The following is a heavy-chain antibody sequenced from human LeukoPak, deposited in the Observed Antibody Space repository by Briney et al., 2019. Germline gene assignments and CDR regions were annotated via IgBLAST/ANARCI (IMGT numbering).Heavy chain of an antibody. CDR2: ISWNSGSI. D-gene: IGHD6-19*01. Sequence: GRSLRLSCAASGFTFDDYAMHWVRQAPGKGLEWVSGISWNSGSIGYADSVKGRFTISRDNAKNSLYLQMNSLRAEDTALYYCAKTTSGWYFDAFDIWGQGTMVTVFS. J-gene: IGHJ3*02. CDR1: GFTFDDYA. V-gene: IGHV3-9*01. CDR3: AKTTSGWYFDAFDI.